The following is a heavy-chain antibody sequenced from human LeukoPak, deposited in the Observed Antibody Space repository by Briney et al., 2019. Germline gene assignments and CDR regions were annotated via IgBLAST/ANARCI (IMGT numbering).Heavy chain of an antibody. D-gene: IGHD6-19*01. CDR1: GGSISNYY. Sequence: SETLSLTCTVSGGSISNYYWNWIRQPAGKGLEWIGRIYTSGTTNYNPSLKSRVSMPVDTSKNQFSLKLSPVTAADTAVYYCARGKVVAGTPGQNSWDHWGQGTLVTVSS. V-gene: IGHV4-4*07. J-gene: IGHJ4*02. CDR2: IYTSGTT. CDR3: ARGKVVAGTPGQNSWDH.